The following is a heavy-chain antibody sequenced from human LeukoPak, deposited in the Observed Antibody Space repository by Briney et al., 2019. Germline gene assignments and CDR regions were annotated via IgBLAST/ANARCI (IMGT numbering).Heavy chain of an antibody. V-gene: IGHV3-23*01. CDR3: AKDVMGCSGGSCYSAHDY. CDR2: ISGSVGST. J-gene: IGHJ4*02. D-gene: IGHD2-15*01. CDR1: GFTFSSYA. Sequence: PGGSLRLSCAASGFTFSSYAMSWVRQTSGKGLEWVSGISGSVGSTYYADSVKGRFTISRDNSKNTLYLQMNSLTAEDTAVYYCAKDVMGCSGGSCYSAHDYWGQGTLVSVSS.